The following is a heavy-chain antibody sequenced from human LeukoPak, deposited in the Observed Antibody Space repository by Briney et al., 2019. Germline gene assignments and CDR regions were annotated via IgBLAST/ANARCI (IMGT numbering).Heavy chain of an antibody. CDR2: IYSGGST. Sequence: GSLRLSCAASGFTVSSNYMSWVRQAPGKGLEWVSVIYSGGSTYYADSVKGRFTISRDNSKNTLYLQMNSLRAEDTAVYYCARGPYDSSGYYLPAEYFQHWGQGTLVTVSS. V-gene: IGHV3-66*01. J-gene: IGHJ1*01. CDR1: GFTVSSNY. D-gene: IGHD3-22*01. CDR3: ARGPYDSSGYYLPAEYFQH.